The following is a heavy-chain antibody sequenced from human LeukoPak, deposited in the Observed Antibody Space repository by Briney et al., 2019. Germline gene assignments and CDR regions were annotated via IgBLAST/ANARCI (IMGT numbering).Heavy chain of an antibody. Sequence: GGSLRLSCAASGFTFSSYGMPWVRQAPGKGLEWVAVIWYDGSNKYYADSVKGRFTISRDNSKNTLYLQMNSLRAEDTAVYYCAKPGTVSSGWYDYWGQGTLVIVSS. V-gene: IGHV3-30*02. CDR3: AKPGTVSSGWYDY. J-gene: IGHJ4*02. CDR2: IWYDGSNK. D-gene: IGHD6-19*01. CDR1: GFTFSSYG.